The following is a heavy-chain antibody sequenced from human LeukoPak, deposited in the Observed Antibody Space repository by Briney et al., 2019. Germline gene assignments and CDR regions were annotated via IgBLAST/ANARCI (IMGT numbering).Heavy chain of an antibody. CDR2: IFHTGST. CDR1: GYSISSGCY. CDR3: ARHDILTGCIIDY. Sequence: SETLSLTCTVSGYSISSGCYWGWIRQPPGKGLEWIGIIFHTGSTYDNPSLKSRVTISVDTSKNQFSLRLSSVTAADTAVYYCARHDILTGCIIDYWGQGTLVTVSS. V-gene: IGHV4-38-2*02. D-gene: IGHD3-9*01. J-gene: IGHJ4*02.